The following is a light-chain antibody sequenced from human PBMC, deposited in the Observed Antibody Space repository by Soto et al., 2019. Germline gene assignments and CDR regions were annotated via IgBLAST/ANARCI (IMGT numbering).Light chain of an antibody. Sequence: QSVLTQPASVSGSPGQSITISCTGSSSDVGGYNYVSWYQHHPGKAPRLIIYDVSHRPSGVSNRFSGSKSGNTASLTISGLQAEDEADYYCSSYTSSSTSVLFGGGTKVTVL. V-gene: IGLV2-14*03. CDR2: DVS. CDR3: SSYTSSSTSVL. J-gene: IGLJ2*01. CDR1: SSDVGGYNY.